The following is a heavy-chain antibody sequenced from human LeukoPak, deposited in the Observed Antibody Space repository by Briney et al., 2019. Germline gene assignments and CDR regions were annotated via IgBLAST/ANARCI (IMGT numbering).Heavy chain of an antibody. CDR2: IKGDESYT. CDR1: GSTYSRYW. D-gene: IGHD4-17*01. Sequence: PGGSLRLTCAASGSTYSRYWMHWVRQVPGKGLVWVARIKGDESYTFYADSVKGRFTISRDNAKNTLYLQMNSLRAEDTAVYYCASQADSAYGDYNWGQGTLVTVSS. V-gene: IGHV3-74*01. CDR3: ASQADSAYGDYN. J-gene: IGHJ4*02.